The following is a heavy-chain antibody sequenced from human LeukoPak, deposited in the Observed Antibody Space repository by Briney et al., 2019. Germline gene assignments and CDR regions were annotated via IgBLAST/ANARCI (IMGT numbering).Heavy chain of an antibody. CDR3: ARGRKVSGVRRINWARHENYFFYYIDV. CDR1: GGSFSDSY. V-gene: IGHV4-34*01. Sequence: PSETLSLTCAVYGGSFSDSYLTWVRQRPGKGLEWIGEIHHSGTNNFNPSLQSRVSISVDTAKNQFFLRVASTTAADTALYYCARGRKVSGVRRINWARHENYFFYYIDVWGKGTTASVSS. D-gene: IGHD3-10*01. CDR2: IHHSGTN. J-gene: IGHJ6*03.